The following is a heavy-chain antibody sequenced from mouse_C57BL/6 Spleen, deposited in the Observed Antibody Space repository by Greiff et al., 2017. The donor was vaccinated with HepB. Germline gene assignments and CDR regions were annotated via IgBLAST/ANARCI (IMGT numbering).Heavy chain of an antibody. J-gene: IGHJ3*01. CDR1: GFTFSSYA. V-gene: IGHV5-4*01. Sequence: DVKLVESGGGLVKPGGSLKLSCAASGFTFSSYAMSWVRQTPEKRLEWVATISDGGSYTYYPDNVKGRFTISRDNAKNNLYLQMSHLKSEDTAMYYCAREDSLTWFAYWGQGTLVTVSA. CDR3: AREDSLTWFAY. D-gene: IGHD6-2*01. CDR2: ISDGGSYT.